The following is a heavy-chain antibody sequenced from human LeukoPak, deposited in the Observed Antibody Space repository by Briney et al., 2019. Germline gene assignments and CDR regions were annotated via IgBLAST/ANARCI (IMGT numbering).Heavy chain of an antibody. J-gene: IGHJ5*02. V-gene: IGHV1-69*13. CDR1: GYTFTSYG. CDR3: ARIALGAFNWFDP. Sequence: SVKVSCKASGYTFTSYGISWVRQAPGQGLEWMGGIIPISATVNYAQKFQGRVAITADGSTTTAYMELSSLRSDDTAVYFCARIALGAFNWFDPWGQGTLVTVSS. CDR2: IIPISATV. D-gene: IGHD1-26*01.